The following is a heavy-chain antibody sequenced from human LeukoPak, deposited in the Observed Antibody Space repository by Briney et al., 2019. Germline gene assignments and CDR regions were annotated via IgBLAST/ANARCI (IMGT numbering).Heavy chain of an antibody. CDR3: ARVDRYCSGGSCYSAEYFQH. Sequence: SETLSLTCTVSGGSISSYYWSWIRQPAGKGLEWIGRIYTSGSTNYNPSLKSRVTMSVDTSKNQFSLKLSSVTAADTAVYYCARVDRYCSGGSCYSAEYFQHWGQGTLVTVSS. V-gene: IGHV4-4*07. CDR1: GGSISSYY. J-gene: IGHJ1*01. CDR2: IYTSGST. D-gene: IGHD2-15*01.